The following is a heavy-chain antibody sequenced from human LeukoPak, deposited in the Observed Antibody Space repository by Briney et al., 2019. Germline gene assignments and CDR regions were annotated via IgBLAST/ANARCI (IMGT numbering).Heavy chain of an antibody. J-gene: IGHJ4*02. V-gene: IGHV3-30*18. D-gene: IGHD3-3*01. Sequence: GGSLRLSCAASGFTFSSYGMHWVRQAPGTGLEWVAVISYDGSNKYYADSVKGRFTISRDNSKNTLYLQMNSLRAEDTAVYYCAKGDRNYDFWSGYYGHWGQGTLVTVSS. CDR3: AKGDRNYDFWSGYYGH. CDR2: ISYDGSNK. CDR1: GFTFSSYG.